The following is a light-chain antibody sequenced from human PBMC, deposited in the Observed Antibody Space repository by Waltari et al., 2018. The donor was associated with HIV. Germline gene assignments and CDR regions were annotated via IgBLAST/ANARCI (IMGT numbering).Light chain of an antibody. CDR3: HQYGTSPYT. Sequence: EIVLTQSPGTLPLSPGERATLYCRASQSVSTRNLGWDQQKPGQAPRLLIYGPASRATGIPDRFSGSGSGTDFTLTISRLEPEDFAVYYCHQYGTSPYTFGQGTKLEIK. CDR1: QSVSTRN. V-gene: IGKV3-20*01. J-gene: IGKJ2*01. CDR2: GPA.